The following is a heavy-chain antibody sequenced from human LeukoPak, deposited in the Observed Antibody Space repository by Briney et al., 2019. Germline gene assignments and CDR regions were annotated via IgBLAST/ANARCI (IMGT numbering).Heavy chain of an antibody. Sequence: SETLSLTCTVSGGSISSSSDYWGWIRQAPGKGLEWIGYIHYSGSTNYNRSLKSRVTISVDTSKNQFSLKLSSVTAADTAVYYCARVEEGYGSGRRENYYYYYMDVWGKGTTVTISS. CDR3: ARVEEGYGSGRRENYYYYYMDV. V-gene: IGHV4-61*05. CDR2: IHYSGST. D-gene: IGHD3-10*01. J-gene: IGHJ6*03. CDR1: GGSISSSSDY.